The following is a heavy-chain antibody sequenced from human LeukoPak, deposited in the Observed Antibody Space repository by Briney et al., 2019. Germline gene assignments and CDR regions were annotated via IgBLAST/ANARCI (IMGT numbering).Heavy chain of an antibody. Sequence: SETLSLTCTVSGGSISSGGYYWSWIRQHPGKGLEWIGYIYYSGSTYYNPSLKSRVTISVDTSKNQFSLKLSSVTAADTAVYYCARVRSYYDSSGYNDYWGQGTLVTVSS. D-gene: IGHD3-22*01. J-gene: IGHJ4*02. CDR3: ARVRSYYDSSGYNDY. CDR1: GGSISSGGYY. CDR2: IYYSGST. V-gene: IGHV4-30-4*08.